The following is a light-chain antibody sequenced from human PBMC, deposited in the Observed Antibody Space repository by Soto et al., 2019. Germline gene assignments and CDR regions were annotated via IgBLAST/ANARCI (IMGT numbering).Light chain of an antibody. CDR2: RHT. CDR1: SSNIGTNH. V-gene: IGLV1-47*01. J-gene: IGLJ3*02. CDR3: AAWDESLSGWV. Sequence: QSVLTQPPSASGTPGQRVTISCSGGSSNIGTNHVYWYQHLPGTAPKLLIYRHTMRPSGGLDRFSASKSGTSASLAISWLRSDDEADYYCAAWDESLSGWVFGGGTKLTVL.